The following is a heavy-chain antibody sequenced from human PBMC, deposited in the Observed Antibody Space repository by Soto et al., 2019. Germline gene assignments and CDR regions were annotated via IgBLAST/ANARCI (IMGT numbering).Heavy chain of an antibody. Sequence: QVQLVQSGAEVKKPGASVKVSCKASGYTFTSYGISWVRQAPGQGLEWMGWISAYNGNTNYAQKLXGXAXMXXDTSTSTAYMELRSLRSDDTAVYYCARDSSGWYYYWGQGTLVTVSS. CDR3: ARDSSGWYYY. CDR1: GYTFTSYG. V-gene: IGHV1-18*01. D-gene: IGHD6-19*01. J-gene: IGHJ4*02. CDR2: ISAYNGNT.